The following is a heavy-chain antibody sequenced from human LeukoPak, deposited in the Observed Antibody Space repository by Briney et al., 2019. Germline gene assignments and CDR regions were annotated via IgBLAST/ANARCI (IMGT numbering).Heavy chain of an antibody. J-gene: IGHJ5*02. V-gene: IGHV4-59*10. CDR1: GGSFSGYY. CDR2: IYTSVST. D-gene: IGHD2/OR15-2a*01. CDR3: AILLVGWFDP. Sequence: SETLSLTRAVDGGSFSGYYWSWIRHPAGKGLEWIGRIYTSVSTNYNPSLKSRATIPVDRSKNQFSRKLSSVTAAATAGYYCAILLVGWFDPWGQGTLVTVSS.